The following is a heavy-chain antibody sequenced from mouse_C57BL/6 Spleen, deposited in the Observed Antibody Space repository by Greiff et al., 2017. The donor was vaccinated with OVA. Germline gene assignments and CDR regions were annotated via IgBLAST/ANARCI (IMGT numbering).Heavy chain of an antibody. Sequence: QVQLKESGPGLVQPSQSLSITCTVSGFSLTSYGVHWVRQSPGKGLEWLGVIWRGGSTDYNEAFMSRLSITKDNSKSQVFFKMNSLQADDTAIYYCAKGGDYSYAMDYWGQGTSVTVSS. J-gene: IGHJ4*01. D-gene: IGHD1-1*01. CDR3: AKGGDYSYAMDY. CDR1: GFSLTSYG. CDR2: IWRGGST. V-gene: IGHV2-5*01.